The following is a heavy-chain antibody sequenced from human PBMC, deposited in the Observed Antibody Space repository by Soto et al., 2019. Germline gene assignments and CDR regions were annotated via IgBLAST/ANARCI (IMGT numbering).Heavy chain of an antibody. V-gene: IGHV3-23*01. CDR2: VSTSGGST. D-gene: IGHD1-1*01. CDR3: AKATATSGGAFEI. Sequence: GGSLRLSCAASGFTFSSYVMSWVRQAPGKGLEWVSAVSTSGGSTFYAGSVKGRFAISRDTSKNTVYLQMNSLTAGDTAVYYCAKATATSGGAFEIYGQGAMVTVSS. CDR1: GFTFSSYV. J-gene: IGHJ3*02.